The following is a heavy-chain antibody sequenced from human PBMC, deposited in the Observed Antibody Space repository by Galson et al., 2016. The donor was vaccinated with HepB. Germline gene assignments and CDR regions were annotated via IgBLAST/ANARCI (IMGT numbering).Heavy chain of an antibody. CDR2: IYRSGIS. J-gene: IGHJ4*02. CDR1: GASIRNYY. D-gene: IGHD1-26*01. CDR3: ARASWEVAFEY. V-gene: IGHV4-4*07. Sequence: SETLSLTCTVSGASIRNYYWSWIRQPAGKGLEWIGRIYRSGISYANPSLKSRVTMSTDTSKNQISLNITSLSAADTAVYYCARASWEVAFEYWGQGIQVTVSS.